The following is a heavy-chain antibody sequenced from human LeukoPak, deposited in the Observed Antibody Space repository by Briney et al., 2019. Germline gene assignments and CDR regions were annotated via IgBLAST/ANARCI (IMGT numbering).Heavy chain of an antibody. Sequence: SETLSLTCTVSGGSISSHYWSWIRQPPGKGLEWIGYIYYSGSTNYNPSLKSRVTISVDTSKNQFSLKLSSVTAADTAVYYCGRLNPDAPVTEMQNFNYWGQEPWSPSPQ. V-gene: IGHV4-59*11. D-gene: IGHD4-23*01. CDR1: GGSISSHY. CDR2: IYYSGST. J-gene: IGHJ4*01. CDR3: GRLNPDAPVTEMQNFNY.